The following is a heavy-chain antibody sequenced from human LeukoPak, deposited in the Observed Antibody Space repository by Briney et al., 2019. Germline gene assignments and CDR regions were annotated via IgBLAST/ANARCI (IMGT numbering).Heavy chain of an antibody. D-gene: IGHD2-2*01. CDR2: IYYSGST. J-gene: IGHJ4*02. V-gene: IGHV4-39*01. CDR3: AGRMGDVVVVYFDY. CDR1: GASLSSSAYY. Sequence: PSETLSLTFTDSGASLSSSAYYWGWIRQPPGKELEWIGRIYYSGSTYYNPSLKSRATISVDTSKNQVSLKLNSVTAADTAVYYCAGRMGDVVVVYFDYVGQGTLVTVSS.